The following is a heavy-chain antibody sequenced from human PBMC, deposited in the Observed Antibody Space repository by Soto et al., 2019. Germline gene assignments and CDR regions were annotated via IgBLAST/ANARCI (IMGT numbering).Heavy chain of an antibody. Sequence: QVQLQESGPGLVEPSGTLSLTCAVSGASISTTAWWSWVRQPPGKGLEWIREIYHSGTTNCDPSLKSRVTISLDKSKSQFSLTLTSVTAADTAVYYCAIPGAGDFDYWGRGTLVTVSS. J-gene: IGHJ4*02. CDR3: AIPGAGDFDY. CDR1: GASISTTAW. D-gene: IGHD6-13*01. V-gene: IGHV4-4*02. CDR2: IYHSGTT.